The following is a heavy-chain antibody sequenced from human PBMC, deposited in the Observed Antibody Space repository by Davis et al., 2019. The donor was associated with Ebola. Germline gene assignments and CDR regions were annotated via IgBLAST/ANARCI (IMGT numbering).Heavy chain of an antibody. D-gene: IGHD5-12*01. CDR2: IYHSGST. CDR3: ARRGTSGYFHYYGMDV. V-gene: IGHV4-4*02. Sequence: SETLSLTCAVSGGSISSSNWWSWVRQPPGKGLEWIGEIYHSGSTNYNPSLKSRVTISVDKSKNQFSLKLSSVTAADTAVYYCARRGTSGYFHYYGMDVWGKGTTVTVSS. CDR1: GGSISSSNW. J-gene: IGHJ6*04.